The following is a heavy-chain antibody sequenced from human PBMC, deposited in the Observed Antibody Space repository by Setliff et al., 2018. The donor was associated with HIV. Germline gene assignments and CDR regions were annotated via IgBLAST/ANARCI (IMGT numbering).Heavy chain of an antibody. V-gene: IGHV1-69*08. CDR3: SGWKGDYYDSSGINGY. CDR1: GGTLSNYP. CDR2: ISPVLRTT. D-gene: IGHD3-22*01. J-gene: IGHJ4*02. Sequence: SVKVSCKASGGTLSNYPISWVRQVRGQGLEWMGRISPVLRTTKYGQEFQGRVSITTAYLQMNSLKTEDTAVYYCSGWKGDYYDSSGINGYWGQGTLVTVSS.